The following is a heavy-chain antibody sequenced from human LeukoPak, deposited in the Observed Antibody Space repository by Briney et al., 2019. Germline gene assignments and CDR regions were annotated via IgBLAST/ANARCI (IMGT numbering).Heavy chain of an antibody. J-gene: IGHJ4*02. CDR3: ARAPKDYYDSGGSSLDY. CDR2: INPSGGST. Sequence: ASVKVSCKASGYTFTSYYMHWVRQAPGQGLEWMGIINPSGGSTGYAQKFQGRVTMTRDTSTSTVYMELSSLRSEDTAVYYCARAPKDYYDSGGSSLDYWGQGTLVTVSS. V-gene: IGHV1-46*01. CDR1: GYTFTSYY. D-gene: IGHD3-22*01.